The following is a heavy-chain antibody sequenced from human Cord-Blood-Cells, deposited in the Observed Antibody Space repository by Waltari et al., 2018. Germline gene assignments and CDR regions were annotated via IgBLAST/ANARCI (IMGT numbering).Heavy chain of an antibody. Sequence: QVQLVESGGGVVQPGRSLRLSCAASGFTSSSHAMHWVRQAPGKGLEWVAVISYDGSNKYYADSVKGRFTISRDNSKNTLYLQMNSLRAEDTAVYYCARVSSINAFDIWGQGTMVTDSS. J-gene: IGHJ3*02. CDR2: ISYDGSNK. CDR1: GFTSSSHA. V-gene: IGHV3-30*04. CDR3: ARVSSINAFDI. D-gene: IGHD2-21*01.